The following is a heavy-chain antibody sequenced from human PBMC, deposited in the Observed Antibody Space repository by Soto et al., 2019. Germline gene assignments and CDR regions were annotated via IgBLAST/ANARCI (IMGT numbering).Heavy chain of an antibody. V-gene: IGHV4-59*01. Sequence: PSETLCITCTVSVGSISSYYWNWIRQPPGKGLEWIGYIYYSGSTNYNPSLKSRVTISVDTSKNQFSLKLSSVTAADTAVYYCARYYYEIGAFDIWGQGTMVTVSS. D-gene: IGHD3-22*01. CDR3: ARYYYEIGAFDI. CDR2: IYYSGST. J-gene: IGHJ3*02. CDR1: VGSISSYY.